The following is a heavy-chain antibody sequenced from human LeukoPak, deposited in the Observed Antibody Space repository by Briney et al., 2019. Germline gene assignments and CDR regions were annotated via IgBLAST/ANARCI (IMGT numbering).Heavy chain of an antibody. D-gene: IGHD6-13*01. J-gene: IGHJ4*02. V-gene: IGHV3-30*15. CDR1: GFTFSSYA. CDR2: ISYDGSNK. Sequence: GGSLRLSCAASGFTFSSYAMHWVRQAPGKGLEWVAVISYDGSNKYYADSVKGRFTISRDNSKNTLYLQMSSLRAEDTAVYYCARDRWYSSSVFDYWGQGTLVTVSS. CDR3: ARDRWYSSSVFDY.